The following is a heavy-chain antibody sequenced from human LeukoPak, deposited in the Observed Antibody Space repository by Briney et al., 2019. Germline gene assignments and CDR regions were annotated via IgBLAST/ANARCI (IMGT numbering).Heavy chain of an antibody. CDR1: GFTVSSNS. CDR2: ISGSGGST. CDR3: AKDQRFALSNYDY. J-gene: IGHJ4*02. Sequence: GGSLRLSCTVSGFTVSSNSMSWVRQAPGKGLEWVSGISGSGGSTYYADSVKGRFTISRDNSNNTLYLQMTSLRAEDTAVYYCAKDQRFALSNYDYWGQGTLVTVSS. D-gene: IGHD2/OR15-2a*01. V-gene: IGHV3-23*01.